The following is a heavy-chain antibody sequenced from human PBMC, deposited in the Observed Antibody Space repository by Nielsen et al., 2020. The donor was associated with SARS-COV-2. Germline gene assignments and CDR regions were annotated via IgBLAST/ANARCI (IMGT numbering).Heavy chain of an antibody. D-gene: IGHD6-13*01. CDR1: GFTFSTST. CDR2: IDSSRTYF. Sequence: GESLKISCAASGFTFSTSTLNWVRQAPGKGLEWVSSIDSSRTYFYYADSVKGRFTISRDNAKNSLYLQMNSLRAEDTALYYCAKLSSSWYYADYWGQGTLVTVSS. CDR3: AKLSSSWYYADY. J-gene: IGHJ4*02. V-gene: IGHV3-21*04.